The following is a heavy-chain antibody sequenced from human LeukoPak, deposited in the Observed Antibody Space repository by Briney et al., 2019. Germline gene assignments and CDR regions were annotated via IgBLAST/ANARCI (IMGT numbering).Heavy chain of an antibody. CDR3: ARSPLDSGGYDSSGYFLFDY. V-gene: IGHV1-46*01. D-gene: IGHD3-22*01. CDR2: INPSGGST. J-gene: IGHJ4*02. Sequence: GASVKVSCKASGYTFTSYYMHWVRQAPGQGLEWMGIINPSGGSTSYAQKFQGRVTMTRDTSTSTVYMELSSLRSEDTAVYHCARSPLDSGGYDSSGYFLFDYWGQGTLVTVSS. CDR1: GYTFTSYY.